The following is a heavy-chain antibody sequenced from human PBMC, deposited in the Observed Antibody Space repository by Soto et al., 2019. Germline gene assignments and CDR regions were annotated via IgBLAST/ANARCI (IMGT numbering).Heavy chain of an antibody. CDR3: TTGPFSLGYCSSTSCYTDY. J-gene: IGHJ4*02. D-gene: IGHD2-2*02. CDR2: IKSKTDGGTT. V-gene: IGHV3-15*01. CDR1: GFTFSNAW. Sequence: GGSLRLSCAASGFTFSNAWMSWVRQAPGKGLEWVGRIKSKTDGGTTDYAAPVKGRFTISRDDSKNTLYLQMNSLKTEDTAVYYCTTGPFSLGYCSSTSCYTDYWGQGTLLTVSS.